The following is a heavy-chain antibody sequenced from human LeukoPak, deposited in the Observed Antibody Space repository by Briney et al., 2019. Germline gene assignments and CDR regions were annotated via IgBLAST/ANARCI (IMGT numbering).Heavy chain of an antibody. J-gene: IGHJ4*02. D-gene: IGHD5/OR15-5a*01. V-gene: IGHV1-2*02. CDR2: INPNNGVT. CDR1: GYTFTGYY. CDR3: ARGGVYTDS. Sequence: ASVKVSCKASGYTFTGYYMHWVRRAPGQGLEWMGWINPNNGVTNYAQNFQGGVTMTRDTSISTLYMDLSRLRSDDTAVYFCARGGVYTDSWGQGTLVTVSS.